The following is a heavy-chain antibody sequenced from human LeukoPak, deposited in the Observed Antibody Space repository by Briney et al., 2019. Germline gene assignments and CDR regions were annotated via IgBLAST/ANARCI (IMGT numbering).Heavy chain of an antibody. J-gene: IGHJ3*02. CDR2: ISYDGSNK. CDR3: ARGGSPGDAFDI. Sequence: GGSLRLSCAASGFTFSSYAMHWVRQAPGKGLEWVAVISYDGSNKYYADSVKGRFTISRDNSKNTLYLQMNSLRAEDTAVYYCARGGSPGDAFDIWGQGTMVTVSS. V-gene: IGHV3-30*04. D-gene: IGHD6-13*01. CDR1: GFTFSSYA.